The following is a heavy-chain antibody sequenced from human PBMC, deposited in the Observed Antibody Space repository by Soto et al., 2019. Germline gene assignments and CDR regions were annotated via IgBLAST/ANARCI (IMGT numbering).Heavy chain of an antibody. J-gene: IGHJ5*02. Sequence: ASVKVSCKASGGTFSSYAISWVRQAPGQGLEWMGGIIPIFGTANYAQKFQGRVTITADKSTSTAYMELSSLRSEDTAVYYCARTRSRAPIAARPGWFDPWGQGTLVTVSS. CDR2: IIPIFGTA. CDR3: ARTRSRAPIAARPGWFDP. V-gene: IGHV1-69*06. D-gene: IGHD6-6*01. CDR1: GGTFSSYA.